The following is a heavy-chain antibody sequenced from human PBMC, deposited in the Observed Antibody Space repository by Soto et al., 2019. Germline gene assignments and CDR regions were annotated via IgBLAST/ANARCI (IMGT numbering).Heavy chain of an antibody. J-gene: IGHJ4*02. V-gene: IGHV4-4*02. CDR3: ARVGDTFGGATPAH. D-gene: IGHD3-16*01. Sequence: PSETLSLTCAVSGGSISSSNWWSWVRQPPGKGLEWIGEIYHSGSTNYNPSLKSRVTISVDKSKNQFSLKLSSVTAADTAVYYCARVGDTFGGATPAHWGQGTLVTVSS. CDR1: GGSISSSNW. CDR2: IYHSGST.